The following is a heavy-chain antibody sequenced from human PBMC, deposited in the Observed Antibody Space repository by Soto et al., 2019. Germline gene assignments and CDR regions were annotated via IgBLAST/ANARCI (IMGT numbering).Heavy chain of an antibody. CDR1: GFTFSSYA. D-gene: IGHD7-27*01. J-gene: IGHJ4*02. Sequence: GGSLRLSCAASGFTFSSYAMSWVRQAPGKGLEWVSAISSNGGSTYYADSVKGRFTISRDNSKNTLYLQMSSLRAEDTAVYYCAREGKEMSSHLGPFDYWGQGTLVTVSS. V-gene: IGHV3-23*01. CDR2: ISSNGGST. CDR3: AREGKEMSSHLGPFDY.